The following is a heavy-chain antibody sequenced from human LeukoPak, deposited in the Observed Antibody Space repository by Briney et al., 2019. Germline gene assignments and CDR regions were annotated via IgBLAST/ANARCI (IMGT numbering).Heavy chain of an antibody. V-gene: IGHV4-59*01. Sequence: SETLSLTCTVSGGSISSYYWSWIRQPPGKGLEWIGYIYYSGSINYNPSLKSRVTISVDTSKNQFSLKLSSVTAADTAVYYCARDSRLAAAGLKSYWYFDLWGRGTLVTVSS. J-gene: IGHJ2*01. CDR3: ARDSRLAAAGLKSYWYFDL. D-gene: IGHD6-13*01. CDR1: GGSISSYY. CDR2: IYYSGSI.